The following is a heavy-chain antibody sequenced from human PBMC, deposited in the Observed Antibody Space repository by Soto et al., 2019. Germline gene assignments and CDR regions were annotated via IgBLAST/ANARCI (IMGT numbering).Heavy chain of an antibody. Sequence: ASVKVSCKASGYTFTDYYIHWVRQAPGQGLEWMGWINPNSGDTKYAQKFQDWVTMTRDTSISTAYMELRRLRSDDTAVYDCARAFVVPPAMYLSAWFEPWGQGTRGTVTS. D-gene: IGHD2-2*01. V-gene: IGHV1-2*04. J-gene: IGHJ5*02. CDR2: INPNSGDT. CDR3: ARAFVVPPAMYLSAWFEP. CDR1: GYTFTDYY.